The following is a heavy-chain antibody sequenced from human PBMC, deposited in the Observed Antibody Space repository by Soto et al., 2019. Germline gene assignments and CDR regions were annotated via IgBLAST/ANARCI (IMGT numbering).Heavy chain of an antibody. V-gene: IGHV3-23*01. D-gene: IGHD3-10*01. CDR2: ISEGGSGT. J-gene: IGHJ5*02. Sequence: GGSLRLSCAASGFTFSSYAMSWVRQAPGKGLEWVSAISEGGSGTYYVDSVKGRFTISRDNAKNSLYLQMSSLRAEDTAVYYCASSYNMVRGVPNWFDPWGQGTLVTVSS. CDR1: GFTFSSYA. CDR3: ASSYNMVRGVPNWFDP.